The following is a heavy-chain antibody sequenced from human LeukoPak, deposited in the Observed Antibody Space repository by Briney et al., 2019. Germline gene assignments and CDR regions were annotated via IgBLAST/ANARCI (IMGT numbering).Heavy chain of an antibody. CDR1: GFSFTNTW. V-gene: IGHV3-15*01. CDR3: ATEGGSGSYYGDDAFDM. D-gene: IGHD3-10*01. Sequence: GGSLRLSCEASGFSFTNTWMSGVRQAPGKGLEWVGRVKSKADDGTTDYAAPVQGRFTISRDDSKNTLSLQMNSLKTEDTAVYYCATEGGSGSYYGDDAFDMWGQGTMVTVSS. CDR2: VKSKADDGTT. J-gene: IGHJ3*02.